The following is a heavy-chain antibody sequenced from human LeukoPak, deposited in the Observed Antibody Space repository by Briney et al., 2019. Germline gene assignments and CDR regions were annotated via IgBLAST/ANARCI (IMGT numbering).Heavy chain of an antibody. V-gene: IGHV3-53*01. J-gene: IGHJ6*02. CDR1: GFTVSSNY. CDR2: IYSGGST. CDR3: ARVADFWSGFGDYYGMDV. D-gene: IGHD3-3*01. Sequence: GGSLRLSCAASGFTVSSNYMSWVRQAPGKGLEWVSVIYSGGSTYYADSVKGRFTISRDNSKNTLYLQMNSLRAEDTAMYYCARVADFWSGFGDYYGMDVWGQGTTVTVSS.